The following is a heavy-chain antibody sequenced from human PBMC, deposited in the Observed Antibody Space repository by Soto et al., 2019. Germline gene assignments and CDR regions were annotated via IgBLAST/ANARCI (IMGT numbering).Heavy chain of an antibody. Sequence: EVQLLVSGGGLVQPGGSLRLSCAASGFTFKNFAVSWVRQAPGKGMEWVSAIGGSGSSANYADSVKGRFTVSRDDSKSTLYLQMSGLRVDDTALYYCAKDAVAYNGEWDWFDLWGQGTLVTVSS. CDR1: GFTFKNFA. D-gene: IGHD3-10*01. J-gene: IGHJ5*02. CDR3: AKDAVAYNGEWDWFDL. V-gene: IGHV3-23*01. CDR2: IGGSGSSA.